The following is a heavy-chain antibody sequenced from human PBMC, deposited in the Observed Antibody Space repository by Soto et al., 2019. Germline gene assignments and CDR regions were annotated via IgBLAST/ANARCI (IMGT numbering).Heavy chain of an antibody. CDR1: GFTFSSYW. J-gene: IGHJ6*02. D-gene: IGHD4-17*01. CDR3: ARAPHDYGDYVGGGDYYYYYGMDV. V-gene: IGHV3-7*01. Sequence: EVQLVESGGGLVQPGGSLRLSCAASGFTFSSYWMSWVRQAPGKGLEWVANIKQDGSEKYYVDSVKGRFTISRDNAKNSLXXQXNXPRAEDTAVYYCARAPHDYGDYVGGGDYYYYYGMDVWGQGTTVTVSS. CDR2: IKQDGSEK.